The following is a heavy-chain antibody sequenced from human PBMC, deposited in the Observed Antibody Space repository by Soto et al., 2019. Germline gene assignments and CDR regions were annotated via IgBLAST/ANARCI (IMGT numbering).Heavy chain of an antibody. CDR3: ARARTYGAFDY. D-gene: IGHD3-10*01. V-gene: IGHV1-46*01. CDR2: INPSGGST. J-gene: IGHJ4*02. Sequence: SVKVSCKASGCTFTSYYMHWVRQAPGQGLEWMGIINPSGGSTSYAQKFQGRVAMTRDTSTSTVYMELSSLRSEDTAVYYCARARTYGAFDYWGQGTVVTVSS. CDR1: GCTFTSYY.